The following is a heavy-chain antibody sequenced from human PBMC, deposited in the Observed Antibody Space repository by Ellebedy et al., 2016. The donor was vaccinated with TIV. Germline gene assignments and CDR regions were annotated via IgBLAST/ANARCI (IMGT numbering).Heavy chain of an antibody. CDR1: GFTFSSYA. D-gene: IGHD3-10*01. V-gene: IGHV3-30*04. Sequence: GESLKISXAASGFTFSSYAMHWVRQAPGQGLEWVAVISYDGSNKYYADSVKGRFTISRDNSKNTLYLQMNSLRAEDTAVYYCARALRVRGVITHYYYGMDVWGQGTTVTVSS. CDR3: ARALRVRGVITHYYYGMDV. J-gene: IGHJ6*02. CDR2: ISYDGSNK.